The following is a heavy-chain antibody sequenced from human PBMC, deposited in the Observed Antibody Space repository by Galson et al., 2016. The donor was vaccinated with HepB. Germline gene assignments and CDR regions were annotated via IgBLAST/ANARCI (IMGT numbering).Heavy chain of an antibody. V-gene: IGHV3-7*01. Sequence: SLRLSCAASGFTISAYWMSWVRQAPGKGLEWVASISQDASGKYYVDSVKGRFSISRDNVKTPLWLQMSGLRVADTSMYYCSSGYTSGVWGQGTMVTVSS. D-gene: IGHD6-19*01. CDR1: GFTISAYW. J-gene: IGHJ3*01. CDR2: ISQDASGK. CDR3: SSGYTSGV.